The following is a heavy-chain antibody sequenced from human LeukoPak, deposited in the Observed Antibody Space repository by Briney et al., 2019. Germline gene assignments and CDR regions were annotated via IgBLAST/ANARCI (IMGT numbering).Heavy chain of an antibody. Sequence: SETLSLTCTVSGGSISASYWSWIRQPPGKGLEWIGYILHSGSNNYNPSLKSRVTMSVDTSKNQFSLKVTSVTAADTAVYYCARMGGGYEFGLWGQGTLVTVSS. J-gene: IGHJ4*02. CDR1: GGSISASY. D-gene: IGHD5-12*01. CDR2: ILHSGSN. V-gene: IGHV4-59*01. CDR3: ARMGGGYEFGL.